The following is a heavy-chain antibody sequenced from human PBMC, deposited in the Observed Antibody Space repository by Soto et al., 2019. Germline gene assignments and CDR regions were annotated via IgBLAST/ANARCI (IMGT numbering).Heavy chain of an antibody. CDR2: IIPIFGTA. Sequence: QVQLVQSGAEVKKPGSSVKVSCKASGGTFSSYAISWVRQAPGQGLEWMGGIIPIFGTANYAQKFQGRVTITADESTSTAYMELSSLRYEDTAVYYCARGGGSYYDSSGYYDFDYWGQGTLVTVSS. D-gene: IGHD3-22*01. V-gene: IGHV1-69*01. J-gene: IGHJ4*02. CDR1: GGTFSSYA. CDR3: ARGGGSYYDSSGYYDFDY.